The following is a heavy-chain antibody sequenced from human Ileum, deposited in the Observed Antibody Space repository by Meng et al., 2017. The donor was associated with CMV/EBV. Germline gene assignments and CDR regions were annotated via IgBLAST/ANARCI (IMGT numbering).Heavy chain of an antibody. V-gene: IGHV4-59*10. D-gene: IGHD6-19*01. CDR1: GGSFSGYY. J-gene: IGHJ4*02. CDR3: ARAEADTGNFEY. Sequence: QLQLQQWGAGLLKPSETLSLTCAVYGGSFSGYYWSWIRQSADKGLEWIGRISSSGSINYNPSLESRLTLSVDTSKKQLSLKLSSVTAADTAVYYCARAEADTGNFEYWGQGTLVTVSS. CDR2: ISSSGSI.